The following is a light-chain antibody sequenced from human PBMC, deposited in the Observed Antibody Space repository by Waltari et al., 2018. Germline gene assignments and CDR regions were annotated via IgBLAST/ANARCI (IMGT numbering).Light chain of an antibody. CDR1: QCFTRY. Sequence: EIVLTQSPGTLSLSPGERATLSCRASQCFTRYLAWYQHNPGQAPRLLIYDASTRAAGIADRFSGSGFGTDFTLTISRLEPEDSAVYYCQHYVRLPVTFGQGTKVEIK. J-gene: IGKJ1*01. V-gene: IGKV3-20*01. CDR2: DAS. CDR3: QHYVRLPVT.